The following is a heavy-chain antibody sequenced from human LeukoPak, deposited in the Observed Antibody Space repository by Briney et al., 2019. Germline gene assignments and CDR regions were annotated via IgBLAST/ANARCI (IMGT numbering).Heavy chain of an antibody. D-gene: IGHD6-6*01. J-gene: IGHJ4*02. CDR2: ISAYNGNT. V-gene: IGHV1-18*01. CDR3: ARVSGSLAARPFDY. CDR1: GYTFTSYG. Sequence: APVKVSCKASGYTFTSYGISWVRQAPGQGLEWMGWISAYNGNTNYAQKLQGRVTMTTDTSTSTAYMELRSLRSDDTAVYYCARVSGSLAARPFDYWGQGTLVTVSS.